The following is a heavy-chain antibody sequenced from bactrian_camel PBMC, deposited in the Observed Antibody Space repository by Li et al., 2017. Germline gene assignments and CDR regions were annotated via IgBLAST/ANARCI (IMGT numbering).Heavy chain of an antibody. J-gene: IGHJ4*01. CDR1: RLTYSRYC. CDR2: TVGLDGQT. Sequence: HVQLVESGGGSVQTGGSLRLSCAASRLTYSRYCMAWFRQAPGKEREGVATVGLDGQTTYADSVKGRFTISRDDAKGTLYLQMNSLKTEDSGVCYCSTQADPEYPLVGGTQVTVS. D-gene: IGHD3*01. V-gene: IGHV3S26*01.